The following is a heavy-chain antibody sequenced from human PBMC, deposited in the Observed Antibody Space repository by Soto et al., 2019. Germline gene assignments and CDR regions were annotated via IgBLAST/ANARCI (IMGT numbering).Heavy chain of an antibody. D-gene: IGHD2-2*01. V-gene: IGHV3-23*01. CDR1: GFTFSSYA. J-gene: IGHJ3*02. CDR2: ISGSGGST. CDR3: AKDLVGTGYCSSTSCYHDAFDI. Sequence: HPGGSLRLSCAASGFTFSSYAMSWVRQAPGKGLEWVSAISGSGGSTYYADSVKGRFTISRDNSKNTLYLQMNSLRAEDTAVYYCAKDLVGTGYCSSTSCYHDAFDIWGQGTTDTVSS.